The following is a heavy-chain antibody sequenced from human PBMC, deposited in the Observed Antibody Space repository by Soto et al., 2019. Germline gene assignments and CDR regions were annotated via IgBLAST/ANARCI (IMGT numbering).Heavy chain of an antibody. D-gene: IGHD3-22*01. CDR1: GFSLSNARMG. Sequence: QVTLKESGPVLVKPTEPLTLTCTVSGFSLSNARMGVSWIRQPPGKALEWLAHIFSNDEKSYSTSLKSRLTISKDTSKSQVVLTMTNMDPVDTATYYCARIGDYDSSGYYYEVDYWGQGTLVTVSS. CDR2: IFSNDEK. CDR3: ARIGDYDSSGYYYEVDY. V-gene: IGHV2-26*01. J-gene: IGHJ4*02.